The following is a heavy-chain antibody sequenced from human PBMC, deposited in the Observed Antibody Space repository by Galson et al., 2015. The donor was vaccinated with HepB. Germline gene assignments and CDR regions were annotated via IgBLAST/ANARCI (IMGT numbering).Heavy chain of an antibody. J-gene: IGHJ5*02. D-gene: IGHD2-2*01. Sequence: ETLSLTCAVYGGSFSGYYWSWIRQPPGKGLEWIGEINHSGSTNYNPSLKSRVTISVDTSKNQFSLKLSSVTAADTAVYYCARERLALDVPAAMHHWFDPWGQGTLVTVSS. CDR3: ARERLALDVPAAMHHWFDP. CDR2: INHSGST. CDR1: GGSFSGYY. V-gene: IGHV4-34*01.